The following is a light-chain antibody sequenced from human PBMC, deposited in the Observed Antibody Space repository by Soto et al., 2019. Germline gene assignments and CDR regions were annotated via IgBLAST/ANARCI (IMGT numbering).Light chain of an antibody. CDR2: LAS. J-gene: IGKJ4*01. CDR3: QQYYSTPLT. Sequence: DIVMTQSPDSLAVSLGERATINCKSSQSVLSSSNNENYLAWYQQKPGQPPKLLVYLASTRESGVPDRFSGSGSGTVFTLTISSLQAEDAAVYYCQQYYSTPLTFGGGTKVEIK. CDR1: QSVLSSSNNENY. V-gene: IGKV4-1*01.